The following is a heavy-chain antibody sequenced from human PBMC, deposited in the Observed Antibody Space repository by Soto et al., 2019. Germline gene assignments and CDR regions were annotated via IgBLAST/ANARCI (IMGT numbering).Heavy chain of an antibody. CDR1: GGSISSSSYY. CDR3: ARYTRQQLTGVLFDY. J-gene: IGHJ4*02. V-gene: IGHV4-39*01. D-gene: IGHD6-13*01. CDR2: IYYSGST. Sequence: SPTLSLTCTVSGGSISSSSYYWGWIRQPPGKGLEWIGSIYYSGSTYYNPSLKSRVTISVDTSKNQFSLKLSSVTAADTAVYYCARYTRQQLTGVLFDYWGQGTLVTVSS.